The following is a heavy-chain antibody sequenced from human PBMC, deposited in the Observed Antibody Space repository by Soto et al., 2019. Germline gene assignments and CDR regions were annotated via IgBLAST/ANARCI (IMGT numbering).Heavy chain of an antibody. Sequence: AASVKVSCKASGGTFSSYAISWVRQAPGQGLEWMGGIIPIFGTANYAQKFQGRVTITADESTSTAYMELSSLRSEDTAVYYCASGGEGDYPKPGYYYYGMDVWGQGTTVTVSS. CDR3: ASGGEGDYPKPGYYYYGMDV. V-gene: IGHV1-69*13. CDR1: GGTFSSYA. J-gene: IGHJ6*02. D-gene: IGHD4-17*01. CDR2: IIPIFGTA.